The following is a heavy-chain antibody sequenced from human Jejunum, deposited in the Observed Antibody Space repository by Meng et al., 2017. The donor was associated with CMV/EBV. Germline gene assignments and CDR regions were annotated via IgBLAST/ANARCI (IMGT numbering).Heavy chain of an antibody. D-gene: IGHD3-9*01. V-gene: IGHV3-30*04. Sequence: GFTFSSFALPLVRPAPGKGLEWVALISYDGNNQFYADSVKGRFTISRDNSKKTLYLQMNSLRADDTAVYYCARAGDFDWLLLVYWGQGTRVTVSS. CDR2: ISYDGNNQ. J-gene: IGHJ4*02. CDR1: GFTFSSFA. CDR3: ARAGDFDWLLLVY.